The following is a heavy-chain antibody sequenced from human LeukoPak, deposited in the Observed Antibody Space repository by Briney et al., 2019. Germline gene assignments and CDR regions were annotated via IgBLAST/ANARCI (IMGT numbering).Heavy chain of an antibody. CDR3: ARDGHAEWYLGSRFDY. CDR1: GFIFDDYG. Sequence: PGGSLRLSCAASGFIFDDYGMSWVRQAPGKGLEWVAVISYDGSNKYYADSVKGRFTISRDNSKNTLYLQMNSLRAEDTAVYYCARDGHAEWYLGSRFDYWGQGTLVTVSS. CDR2: ISYDGSNK. J-gene: IGHJ4*02. V-gene: IGHV3-30*03. D-gene: IGHD3-3*01.